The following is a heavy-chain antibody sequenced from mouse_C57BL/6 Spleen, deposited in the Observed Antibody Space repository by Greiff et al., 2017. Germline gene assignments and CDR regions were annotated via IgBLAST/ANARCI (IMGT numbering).Heavy chain of an antibody. Sequence: EVKLVESGPGLVKPSQSLSLTCSVTGYSITSGYYWNWIRQFPGNKLEWMGYISYDGSNNSNPSLKNRISITRDTSKNQFFLKLNSVTTEDTATYYCARGDYDLSYWGQGTLVTVSA. V-gene: IGHV3-6*01. CDR1: GYSITSGYY. D-gene: IGHD2-4*01. CDR2: ISYDGSN. CDR3: ARGDYDLSY. J-gene: IGHJ3*01.